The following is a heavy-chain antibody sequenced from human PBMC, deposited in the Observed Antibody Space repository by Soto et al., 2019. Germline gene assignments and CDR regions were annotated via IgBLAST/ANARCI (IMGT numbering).Heavy chain of an antibody. Sequence: PGGSLRLSCAASGFTFSSYGMHWVRQAPGKGLEWVAVISYDGSNKYYADSVKGRFTISRDNSKNTLYLQMNSLRAEDTAVYYCAKDPLRGYSGYDRPLTPRKMNYWGQGTLVTVSS. CDR1: GFTFSSYG. D-gene: IGHD5-12*01. V-gene: IGHV3-30*18. J-gene: IGHJ4*02. CDR2: ISYDGSNK. CDR3: AKDPLRGYSGYDRPLTPRKMNY.